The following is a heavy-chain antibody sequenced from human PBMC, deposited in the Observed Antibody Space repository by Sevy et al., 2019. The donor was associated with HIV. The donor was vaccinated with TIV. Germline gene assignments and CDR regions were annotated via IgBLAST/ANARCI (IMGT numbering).Heavy chain of an antibody. CDR1: GFIFSNAW. D-gene: IGHD3-3*01. V-gene: IGHV3-15*07. Sequence: GGSLRLSCVGSGFIFSNAWINWVRQAPGKVLEWVGRIRSQVDGGTIDYAAPVRGRFIISRDDSKNTVYLQMNSLKIEDTAVYYCYDFWTGDGMDVWGQGTTVTVSS. CDR2: IRSQVDGGTI. J-gene: IGHJ6*02. CDR3: YDFWTGDGMDV.